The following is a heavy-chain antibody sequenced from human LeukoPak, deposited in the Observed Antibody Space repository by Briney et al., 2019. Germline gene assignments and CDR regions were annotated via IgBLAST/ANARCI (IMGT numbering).Heavy chain of an antibody. J-gene: IGHJ4*02. CDR3: ARALNPYSCSWYVDY. V-gene: IGHV1-18*01. CDR1: GYTFTSYG. CDR2: ISAYNGNT. Sequence: ASVKVSCKASGYTFTSYGISWVRQAPGQGIEWMGWISAYNGNTNYAQKLQGRVTMTTDTSTSTAYMELRSLRSDDTAVYYCARALNPYSCSWYVDYWGQGTLVTVSS. D-gene: IGHD6-13*01.